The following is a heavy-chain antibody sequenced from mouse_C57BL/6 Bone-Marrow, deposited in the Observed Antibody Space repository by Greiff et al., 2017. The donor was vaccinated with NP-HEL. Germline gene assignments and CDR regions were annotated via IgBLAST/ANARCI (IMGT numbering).Heavy chain of an antibody. CDR1: GYTFTDYY. D-gene: IGHD2-2*01. Sequence: EVQLQQSGPVLVKPGASVKMSCTASGYTFTDYYMTWVKQSHGKSLEWIGDISPYNGGTSYTQTFKGQATFTVDKSSSTAYLELNSLTSEDSAVYYCARVGYYWYFDVWGRGTAVTVSS. CDR2: ISPYNGGT. J-gene: IGHJ1*03. V-gene: IGHV1-19*01. CDR3: ARVGYYWYFDV.